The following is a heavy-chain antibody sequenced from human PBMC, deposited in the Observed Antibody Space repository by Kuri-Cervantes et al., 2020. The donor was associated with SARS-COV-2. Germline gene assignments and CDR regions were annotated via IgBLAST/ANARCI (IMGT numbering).Heavy chain of an antibody. CDR3: ARDASRGAVAGFDY. D-gene: IGHD6-19*01. CDR2: IYHSGST. CDR1: GCSIGSGYY. V-gene: IGHV4-38-2*02. J-gene: IGHJ4*02. Sequence: SETLSLTCAVSGCSIGSGYYWGWIRQPPGKGLEWIGSIYHSGSTYYNPSLKSRVTISVDTSKNQFSLKLSSVTAADTAVYYCARDASRGAVAGFDYWGQGTLVTVSS.